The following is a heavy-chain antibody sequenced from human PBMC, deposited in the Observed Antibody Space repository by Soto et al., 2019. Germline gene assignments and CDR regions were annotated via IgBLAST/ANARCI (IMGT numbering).Heavy chain of an antibody. CDR1: SGSISSSNW. J-gene: IGHJ2*01. D-gene: IGHD3-10*01. V-gene: IGHV4-4*02. CDR3: ARVVGGYFDL. Sequence: QVQLQESGPGLVKPSGTLSLTCAVSSGSISSSNWWSWVRQPPGKGLEWIGEIYHSGSTHYNPSLKDRINISVDKVKNRFSLKLSSVTAADTAVEYWARVVGGYFDLWGRGTLVTVSS. CDR2: IYHSGST.